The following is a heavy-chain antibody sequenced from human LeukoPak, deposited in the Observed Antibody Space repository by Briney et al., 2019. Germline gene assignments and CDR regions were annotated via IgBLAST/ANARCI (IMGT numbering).Heavy chain of an antibody. CDR1: GFTFSSYS. CDR2: ISSSNTI. Sequence: GGSLRLSCAASGFTFSSYSMIWVPQAPGKGLEWVSYISSSNTIYYADSVKGRFTISRDNAKNSLYLQMNSLRDEDTAVYYCARDLSGRYAFDVWGQGTMVTVSS. J-gene: IGHJ3*01. V-gene: IGHV3-48*02. CDR3: ARDLSGRYAFDV. D-gene: IGHD3-10*01.